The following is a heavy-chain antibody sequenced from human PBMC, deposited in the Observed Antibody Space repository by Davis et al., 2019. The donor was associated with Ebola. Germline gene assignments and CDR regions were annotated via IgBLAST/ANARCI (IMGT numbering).Heavy chain of an antibody. Sequence: GESLKISCAASGFTFTNYGMAWVRQAPGKGLQWVSLISWDGSSAYYGDSVKGRFTISRDNSKNSLYLQMNSLRPEDTALYYCARDTGRGGIGPPGTIDYWGQGTLVTVSS. J-gene: IGHJ4*02. CDR1: GFTFTNYG. D-gene: IGHD6-13*01. CDR3: ARDTGRGGIGPPGTIDY. CDR2: ISWDGSSA. V-gene: IGHV3-43D*03.